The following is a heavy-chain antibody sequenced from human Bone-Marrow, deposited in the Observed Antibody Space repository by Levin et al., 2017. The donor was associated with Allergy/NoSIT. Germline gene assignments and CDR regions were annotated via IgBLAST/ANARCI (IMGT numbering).Heavy chain of an antibody. V-gene: IGHV2-5*02. CDR1: GFSLTTTGVG. CDR3: AHRRSGFEVFDY. Sequence: ASGPTLVKPKETLTLTCTFSGFSLTTTGVGVGWIRQPPGKALEWLALIYWDDDTRYSPSLRPRVTITKDTSNNQVVFTMTHMDPLDTATYYYAHRRSGFEVFDYWGPGTLVTVSS. D-gene: IGHD6-19*01. J-gene: IGHJ4*02. CDR2: IYWDDDT.